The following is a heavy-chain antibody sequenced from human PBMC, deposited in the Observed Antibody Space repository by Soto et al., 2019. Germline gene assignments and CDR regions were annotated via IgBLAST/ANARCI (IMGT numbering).Heavy chain of an antibody. V-gene: IGHV3-23*01. J-gene: IGHJ6*02. CDR3: AKYHGMDV. CDR2: ISGSGGST. CDR1: GFTFSEYA. Sequence: EVQVLESGGGLAQPGGSLRLSCVASGFTFSEYAMAWVRQSPGKGLEWVSSISGSGGSTYYAGSVKGRFTISRDNSKNTVFLQMNSLRAEDTAVYYCAKYHGMDVWGQGATVTVSS.